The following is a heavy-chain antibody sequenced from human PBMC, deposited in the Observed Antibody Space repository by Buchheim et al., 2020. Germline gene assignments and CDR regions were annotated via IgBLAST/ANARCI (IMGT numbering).Heavy chain of an antibody. CDR3: ARDRERFRTGNWFDP. CDR2: ISSSSSYI. CDR1: GFTFSSYS. V-gene: IGHV3-21*01. J-gene: IGHJ5*02. Sequence: EVQLVESGGGLVQPGGSLRLSCAASGFTFSSYSMNWVRQAPGKGLEWVSAISSSSSYIYYADSVKGRFTISRDNAKNSLYPKMNGLRGGDRAVYYCARDRERFRTGNWFDPWGQGTL. D-gene: IGHD1-26*01.